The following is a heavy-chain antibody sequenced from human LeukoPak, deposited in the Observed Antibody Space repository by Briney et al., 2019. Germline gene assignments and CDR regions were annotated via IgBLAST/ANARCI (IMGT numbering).Heavy chain of an antibody. CDR3: ARERDGYYFDY. V-gene: IGHV4-34*01. D-gene: IGHD5-24*01. CDR2: INHSGST. CDR1: GGSFSGYY. Sequence: PSETLSLTCAVYGGSFSGYYWSWIRQPPGKGLERIGEINHSGSTNYNPSLKSRVTISVDTSKNQFSLKLSSVTAADTAVYYCARERDGYYFDYWGQGTLVTVSS. J-gene: IGHJ4*02.